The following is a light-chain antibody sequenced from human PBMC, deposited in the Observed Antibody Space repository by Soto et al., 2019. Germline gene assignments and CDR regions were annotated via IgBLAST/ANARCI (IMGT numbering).Light chain of an antibody. CDR1: QGISSW. V-gene: IGKV1-12*01. J-gene: IGKJ4*01. Sequence: DSQMTQYPSSVSASVGDRVTSTCRASQGISSWLAWYQQKPGKAPNLQIHTASSLQSGVPSRLSGSGSGKDFTLSISMLQTEGFYTYYCQQANRFPPTVGGATKVEI. CDR3: QQANRFPPT. CDR2: TAS.